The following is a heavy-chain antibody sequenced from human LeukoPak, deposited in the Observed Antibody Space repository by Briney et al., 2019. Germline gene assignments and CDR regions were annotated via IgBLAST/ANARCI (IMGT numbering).Heavy chain of an antibody. D-gene: IGHD6-19*01. J-gene: IGHJ4*02. CDR1: GYTFTVYY. V-gene: IGHV1-2*06. CDR3: ARYYSSGWYIDY. CDR2: INPNSGGT. Sequence: GASVTVSCTASGYTFTVYYMHWVRQAPGQGLEWMGRINPNSGGTNYAQKFQGRVTMTRDTSISTAYMELSRLRSDDTAVYYCARYYSSGWYIDYWGQGTLVTVSS.